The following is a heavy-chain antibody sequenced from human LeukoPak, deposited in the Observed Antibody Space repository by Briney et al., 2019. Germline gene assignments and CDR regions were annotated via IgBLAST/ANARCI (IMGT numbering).Heavy chain of an antibody. CDR3: ARDDFWSGYWPKPLDV. J-gene: IGHJ6*04. CDR2: ISAYNGNT. D-gene: IGHD3-3*01. Sequence: GASVKVSCKASGYTFTSYGISWVRQAPGQGLEWMGWISAYNGNTNYAQKLQGRVTMTTDTSTSTAYMELRSLRSDDTAVYYCARDDFWSGYWPKPLDVWGKGTTVTVSS. CDR1: GYTFTSYG. V-gene: IGHV1-18*01.